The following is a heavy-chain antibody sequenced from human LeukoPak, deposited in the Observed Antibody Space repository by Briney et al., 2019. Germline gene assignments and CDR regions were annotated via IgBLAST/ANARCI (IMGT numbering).Heavy chain of an antibody. J-gene: IGHJ4*02. CDR2: TYYSGST. D-gene: IGHD3-22*01. Sequence: PSQTLSLTCTVSGGSISSGDYYWSWIRQPPGKGLEWIGYTYYSGSTYYNPSLKSRVTISVDTSKNQFSLKLSSVTAADTAVYYCARFPADYYDSSGPFDYWGRGTLVTVSS. V-gene: IGHV4-30-4*01. CDR1: GGSISSGDYY. CDR3: ARFPADYYDSSGPFDY.